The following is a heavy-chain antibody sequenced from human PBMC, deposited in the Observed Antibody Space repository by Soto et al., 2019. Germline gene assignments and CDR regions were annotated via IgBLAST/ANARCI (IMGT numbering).Heavy chain of an antibody. J-gene: IGHJ4*02. CDR3: ARDFRSVVVITPYYFDY. D-gene: IGHD3-22*01. Sequence: PGGSLRLSCAASGFTFSSYGMHWVRQAPGKGLEWVAVIWYDGSNKYYADSVKGRFTISRDNSKNTLYLQMNSLRAEDTAVYYCARDFRSVVVITPYYFDYWGQGTLVTVSS. CDR1: GFTFSSYG. V-gene: IGHV3-33*01. CDR2: IWYDGSNK.